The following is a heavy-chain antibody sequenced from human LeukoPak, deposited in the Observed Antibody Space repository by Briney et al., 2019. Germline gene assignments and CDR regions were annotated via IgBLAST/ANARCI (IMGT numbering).Heavy chain of an antibody. CDR1: GGSISSYY. V-gene: IGHV4-4*07. J-gene: IGHJ6*03. CDR3: ARIISGWYGDYYYYMDV. Sequence: SETLSLTCTVSGGSISSYYWSWIRQPAGKGLEWIGRIYTSGSTNYNPSLKSRVTISVDTSKNQFSLKLSSVTAADTAVYYCARIISGWYGDYYYYMDVWGKGTTVTISS. CDR2: IYTSGST. D-gene: IGHD6-19*01.